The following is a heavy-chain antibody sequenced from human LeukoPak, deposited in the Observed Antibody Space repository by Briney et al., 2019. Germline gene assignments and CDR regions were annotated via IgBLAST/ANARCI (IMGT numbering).Heavy chain of an antibody. CDR3: ARDRFLRRPEPAEY. D-gene: IGHD2/OR15-2a*01. CDR1: GFTFSDYY. CDR2: INWNGGST. V-gene: IGHV3-20*04. Sequence: GGSLRLSCAASGFTFSDYYMSWVRQAPGKGLEWVSSINWNGGSTGYADSVKGRFTISRDNAKNSLYLQMNSLRAEDTALYYCARDRFLRRPEPAEYWGQGTLVTVSS. J-gene: IGHJ4*02.